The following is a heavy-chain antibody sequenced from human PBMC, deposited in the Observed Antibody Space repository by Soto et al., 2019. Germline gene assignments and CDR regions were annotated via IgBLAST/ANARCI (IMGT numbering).Heavy chain of an antibody. CDR3: ASMTPIAAAGTPWFDP. J-gene: IGHJ5*02. CDR1: GGSFSGYY. Sequence: SETLSLTCAVYGGSFSGYYWSWIRQPPGKGLEWIGEINHSGSTSYNPSLKSRVTISVDTSKNQFSLKLSSVTAADTAVYYCASMTPIAAAGTPWFDPWGQGTLVTVSS. D-gene: IGHD6-13*01. CDR2: INHSGST. V-gene: IGHV4-34*01.